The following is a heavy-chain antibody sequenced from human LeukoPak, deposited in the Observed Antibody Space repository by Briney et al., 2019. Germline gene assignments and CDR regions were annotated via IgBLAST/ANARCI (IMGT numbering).Heavy chain of an antibody. Sequence: GRSLRLSCAASGFTFSSYGMHWVRQAPGKGLEWVAVISYDGSNKYYADSVKGRFTISRDNSKNTLYLQMNSLRAEDTAVYYCATTLDSGWPVDYWGQGTLVTVSS. CDR2: ISYDGSNK. CDR1: GFTFSSYG. D-gene: IGHD5-12*01. J-gene: IGHJ4*02. CDR3: ATTLDSGWPVDY. V-gene: IGHV3-30*03.